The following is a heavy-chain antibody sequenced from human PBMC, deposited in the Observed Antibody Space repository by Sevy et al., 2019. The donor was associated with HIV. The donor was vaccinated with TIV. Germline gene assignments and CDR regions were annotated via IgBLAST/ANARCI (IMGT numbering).Heavy chain of an antibody. CDR2: IKQDGSEK. Sequence: GGSLRLSCAASGFTFSSYWMSWVRQAPGKGLEWVANIKQDGSEKNYVDSVKGRLTISRDNAKNSLYLQMNSLRAEDTAVYYCARDKYRSVVAAIDYFDYWGQGTLVTVSS. D-gene: IGHD2-15*01. CDR3: ARDKYRSVVAAIDYFDY. J-gene: IGHJ4*02. V-gene: IGHV3-7*01. CDR1: GFTFSSYW.